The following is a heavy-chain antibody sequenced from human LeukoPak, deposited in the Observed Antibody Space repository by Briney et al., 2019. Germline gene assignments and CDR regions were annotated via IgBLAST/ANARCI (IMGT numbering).Heavy chain of an antibody. CDR2: INHSGST. CDR3: ARVQYYYYGMDV. CDR1: GGSFSGYY. Sequence: SETPSLTCAVYGGSFSGYYWSWIRQPPGKGLKWIGEINHSGSTNYNPSLKSRVTISVDTSKNQFSLKLSSVTAADTAVYYCARVQYYYYGMDVWGQGTTVTVSS. J-gene: IGHJ6*02. V-gene: IGHV4-34*01.